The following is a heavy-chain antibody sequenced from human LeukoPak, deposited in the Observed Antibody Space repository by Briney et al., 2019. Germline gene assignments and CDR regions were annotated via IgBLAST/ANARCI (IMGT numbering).Heavy chain of an antibody. V-gene: IGHV1-8*01. Sequence: ASVKVSFKASGYTFTSYDINWVRQATGQGLEWMGWMNPNSGNTGYAQKFQGRVTMTRNTSISTAYMELSSLRSEDTAVYYCARDPNDEDAFDIWGQGTMVTVSS. CDR1: GYTFTSYD. CDR3: ARDPNDEDAFDI. CDR2: MNPNSGNT. J-gene: IGHJ3*02.